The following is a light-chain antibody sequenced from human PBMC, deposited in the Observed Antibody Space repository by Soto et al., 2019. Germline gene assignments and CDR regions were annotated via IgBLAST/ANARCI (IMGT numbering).Light chain of an antibody. CDR3: QQYNIYWT. J-gene: IGKJ1*01. CDR2: DAY. Sequence: IQMTQSPSTLSASVGDRVTITCRASETINTWLAWYQQKPGKAPKLLIYDAYNLQSGVPSRFSGSGSGTEFTLTISSLQHDDSATYYCQQYNIYWTFGPGTKVEIK. CDR1: ETINTW. V-gene: IGKV1-5*01.